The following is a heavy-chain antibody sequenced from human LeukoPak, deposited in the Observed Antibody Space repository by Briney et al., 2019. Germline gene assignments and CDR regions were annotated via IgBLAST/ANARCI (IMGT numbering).Heavy chain of an antibody. V-gene: IGHV4-59*01. CDR2: IYYSGST. J-gene: IGHJ4*02. D-gene: IGHD6-13*01. Sequence: SETLSLTCTVSGGSISSYYWSWIWQPPGKGLEWIGYIYYSGSTYYNPSLKSRVTISVDTSKNQFSLKLSSVTAADTAVYYCARLGPYSSSWYYFDYWGQGTLVTVSS. CDR1: GGSISSYY. CDR3: ARLGPYSSSWYYFDY.